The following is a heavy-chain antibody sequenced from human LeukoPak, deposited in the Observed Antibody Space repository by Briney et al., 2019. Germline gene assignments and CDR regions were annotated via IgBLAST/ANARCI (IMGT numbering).Heavy chain of an antibody. CDR3: ARDLDSSSWYDAFDI. CDR1: GFTFSSYD. Sequence: GGSLRLSCAASGFTFSSYDMNWVRQAPGKGLEWVSSISSSSSYIYYADSVKGRFTISRDNAKNSLYLQMNSLRAEDTAVYYCARDLDSSSWYDAFDIWGQGTMVTVSS. D-gene: IGHD6-13*01. V-gene: IGHV3-21*01. CDR2: ISSSSSYI. J-gene: IGHJ3*02.